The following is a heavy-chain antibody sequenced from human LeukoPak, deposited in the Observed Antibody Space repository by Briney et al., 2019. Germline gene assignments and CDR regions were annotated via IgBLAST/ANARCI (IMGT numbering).Heavy chain of an antibody. J-gene: IGHJ4*02. D-gene: IGHD3-10*01. CDR1: GGSFSGYY. Sequence: SETLSLTCAVYGGSFSGYYWSWIRQPPGKGLEWIGEINHSGSTNYNPSLKSRVTISVDTSKNQSSLKLSSVTAADTAVYYCARGDYRSMVRGVIDYYFDYWGQGTLVTVSS. CDR2: INHSGST. CDR3: ARGDYRSMVRGVIDYYFDY. V-gene: IGHV4-34*01.